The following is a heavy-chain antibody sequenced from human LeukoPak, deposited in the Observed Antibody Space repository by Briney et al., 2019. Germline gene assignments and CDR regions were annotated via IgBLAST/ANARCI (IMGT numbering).Heavy chain of an antibody. V-gene: IGHV3-66*01. Sequence: GGSLRLSCAASGFTFSSYAMTWVRQAPGKGLEWVSVIYSGGSTYYADSVRGRFTISRDSSKNTLYLQMNSLRAEDTAVYYCARGLDGSGTYYKVWFDPWGQGTLVTVSS. CDR3: ARGLDGSGTYYKVWFDP. J-gene: IGHJ5*02. CDR2: IYSGGST. CDR1: GFTFSSYA. D-gene: IGHD3-10*01.